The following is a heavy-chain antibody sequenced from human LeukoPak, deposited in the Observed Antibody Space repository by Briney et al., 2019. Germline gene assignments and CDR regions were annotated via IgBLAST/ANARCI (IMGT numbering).Heavy chain of an antibody. D-gene: IGHD6-13*01. Sequence: GGSLRLSCAASGFTFSSYSMNWVRQAPGKGLEWVSSISSSSSYIYYADSVKGRFTISRDNAKNSLYLQMNSLRAEDTAVYYCARDGLSSSWYYFDYWGQRTLVTVSS. V-gene: IGHV3-21*01. CDR3: ARDGLSSSWYYFDY. CDR2: ISSSSSYI. J-gene: IGHJ4*02. CDR1: GFTFSSYS.